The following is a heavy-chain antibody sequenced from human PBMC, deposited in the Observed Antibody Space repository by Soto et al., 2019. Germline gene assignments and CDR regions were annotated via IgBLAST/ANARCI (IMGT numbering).Heavy chain of an antibody. J-gene: IGHJ3*02. D-gene: IGHD5-12*01. CDR2: IYYSGST. CDR1: GGSISSGDYY. V-gene: IGHV4-30-4*01. CDR3: ARGRNSGYVDAFDI. Sequence: QVQLQESGPGLVKPSQTLSLTCTVSGGSISSGDYYWSWIRQPPGKGLEWIGYIYYSGSTYYNPSLKSRVTISVDKSKNQFSQKLSSVTAADTAVYYCARGRNSGYVDAFDIWCQGKMVTVSS.